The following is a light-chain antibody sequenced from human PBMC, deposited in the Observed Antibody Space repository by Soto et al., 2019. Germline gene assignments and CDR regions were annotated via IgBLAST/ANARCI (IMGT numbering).Light chain of an antibody. V-gene: IGKV3-20*01. CDR3: QQYGSSRT. Sequence: EIVLTQSPGTLSLSPGERATLSCRASQSVSSSYLAWYQQKPGQAPSLLIYRASSRATGIPDRFSGSGSGTDFTLTISRLEPEDFAVYYCQQYGSSRTFGQGTKVDI. J-gene: IGKJ1*01. CDR2: RAS. CDR1: QSVSSSY.